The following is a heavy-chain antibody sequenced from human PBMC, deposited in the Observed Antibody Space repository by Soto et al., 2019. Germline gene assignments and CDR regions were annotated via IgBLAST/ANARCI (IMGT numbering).Heavy chain of an antibody. J-gene: IGHJ4*02. CDR1: GFTFSSYG. V-gene: IGHV3-30*18. CDR3: AKDWDY. CDR2: ISYDGSNK. Sequence: QVQLVESGGGVVQPGRSLRLSCAASGFTFSSYGMHWVRQAPGQGLEWVAVISYDGSNKYYADSVKGRFTISRDNSKNTLYLQMNSLRAEDTAVYYCAKDWDYWGQGTLVTVSS.